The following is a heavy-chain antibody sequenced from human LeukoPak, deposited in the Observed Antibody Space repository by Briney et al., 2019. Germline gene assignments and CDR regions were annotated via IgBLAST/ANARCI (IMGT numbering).Heavy chain of an antibody. J-gene: IGHJ4*02. D-gene: IGHD1-1*01. CDR3: ATGIYVNNWYRGFLD. Sequence: PGGSLRLSCAASGFTFSDPYMDWVRQAPGKGLEWVGRIKNKPNSYTTEYAAPVTGRFSISRDDSKNSLYLQMNSLKTEDTAVYYCATGIYVNNWYRGFLDWGQGTLVPVSS. CDR2: IKNKPNSYTT. CDR1: GFTFSDPY. V-gene: IGHV3-72*01.